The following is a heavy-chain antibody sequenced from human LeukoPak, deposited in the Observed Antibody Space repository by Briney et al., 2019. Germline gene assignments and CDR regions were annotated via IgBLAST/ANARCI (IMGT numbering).Heavy chain of an antibody. Sequence: SVKVSCKASGGTVSSYAISWVRQAPGQGLEWMGGVIPIFGTANYAQKFQGRVTITADESTSTAYMELSSLRSEDTAVYYCASTPGYSGYGGAFDYWVQGTLVTVSS. CDR2: VIPIFGTA. CDR3: ASTPGYSGYGGAFDY. V-gene: IGHV1-69*13. J-gene: IGHJ4*02. D-gene: IGHD5-12*01. CDR1: GGTVSSYA.